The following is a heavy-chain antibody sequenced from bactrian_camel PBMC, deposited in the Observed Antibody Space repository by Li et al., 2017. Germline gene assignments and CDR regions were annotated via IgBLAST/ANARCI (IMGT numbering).Heavy chain of an antibody. CDR2: IYTGAGST. CDR1: GNAASMRW. CDR3: AAAPWWYATGCVRGPANFHI. D-gene: IGHD2*01. J-gene: IGHJ4*01. V-gene: IGHV3S1*01. Sequence: HVQLVESGGGSVQAGGSLRLSCEASGNAASMRWMGWSREAPGKEREGVAVIYTGAGSTYYADSVKGRFTISQDKAKDAAYLQMNSLKPEDTAMYYCAAAPWWYATGCVRGPANFHIWGRGTQVTVS.